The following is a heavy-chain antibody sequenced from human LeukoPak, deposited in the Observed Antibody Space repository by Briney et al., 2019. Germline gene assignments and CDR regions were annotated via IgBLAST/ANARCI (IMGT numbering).Heavy chain of an antibody. CDR1: GGSFSGYY. CDR2: INHSGST. CDR3: ARAEIAAAALDY. V-gene: IGHV4-34*01. J-gene: IGHJ4*02. D-gene: IGHD6-13*01. Sequence: SETLSLTCAVYGGSFSGYYWSWIRQPPGKGLEWIGEINHSGSTNYNPSLKSRVTISVDTSKNQFSLKLSSVTAADTAVYYCARAEIAAAALDYWGQGTLVTVSS.